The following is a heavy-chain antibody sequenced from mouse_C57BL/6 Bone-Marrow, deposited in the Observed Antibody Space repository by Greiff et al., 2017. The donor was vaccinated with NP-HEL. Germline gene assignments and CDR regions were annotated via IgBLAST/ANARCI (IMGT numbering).Heavy chain of an antibody. CDR2: INPGSGGT. V-gene: IGHV1-54*01. J-gene: IGHJ3*01. CDR1: GYAFTNYL. D-gene: IGHD4-1*01. Sequence: VQLQESGAELVRPGTSVKVSCKASGYAFTNYLIEWVKQRPGQGLEWIGVINPGSGGTNYNEKFKGKATLTADKSSSTAYMQLSSLTSEDSAVYFCARSTGTRFAYWGQGTLVTVSA. CDR3: ARSTGTRFAY.